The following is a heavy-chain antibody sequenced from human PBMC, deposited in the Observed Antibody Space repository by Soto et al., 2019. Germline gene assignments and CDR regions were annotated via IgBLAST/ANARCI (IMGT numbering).Heavy chain of an antibody. CDR2: VNHNGYT. CDR3: VTNYYFDSSGYFTLGY. D-gene: IGHD3-22*01. J-gene: IGHJ4*02. Sequence: PSETLSLTCVVSGGSFSGYYWSWIRQPPGKGLEWIGEVNHNGYTNYNASLESRVTISVDTSKNQFSLNLNFVTAADTAVYYCVTNYYFDSSGYFTLGYWGQGTLVTVSS. CDR1: GGSFSGYY. V-gene: IGHV4-34*01.